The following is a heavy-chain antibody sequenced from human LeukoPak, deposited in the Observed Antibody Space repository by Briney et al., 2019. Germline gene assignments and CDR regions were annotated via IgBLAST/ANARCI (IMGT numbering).Heavy chain of an antibody. CDR1: GFIFSSYA. V-gene: IGHV3-48*01. CDR3: ARGANALDTQVGYFDY. Sequence: GGSLRLSCAASGFIFSSYAMTWVRQAPGKGLEWISYIGSSGSPIYYADSVKGRFTISRDNAKNSLYLQMNSLRAEDTAVYYCARGANALDTQVGYFDYWGQGTLVTVSS. J-gene: IGHJ4*02. CDR2: IGSSGSPI. D-gene: IGHD5-18*01.